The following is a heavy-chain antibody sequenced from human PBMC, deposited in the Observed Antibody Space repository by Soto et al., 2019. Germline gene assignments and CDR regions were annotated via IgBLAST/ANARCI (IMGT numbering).Heavy chain of an antibody. CDR3: ARGLGLYYFDY. D-gene: IGHD1-26*01. CDR2: INAGNGNT. J-gene: IGHJ4*02. V-gene: IGHV1-3*01. Sequence: ASVKVSCKASVYTFTNYGITWVRQAPGQRLEWMGWINAGNGNTKYSQKFQGRVTITRDTSASTAYMELSSLRSEDTAVYYCARGLGLYYFDYWGQGTLVTVSS. CDR1: VYTFTNYG.